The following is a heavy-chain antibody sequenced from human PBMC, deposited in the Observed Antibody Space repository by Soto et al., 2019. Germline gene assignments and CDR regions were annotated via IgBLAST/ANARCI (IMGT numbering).Heavy chain of an antibody. CDR2: ISSSGSTI. CDR3: ARDYADILTGPNMGSYYYYYYGMDV. V-gene: IGHV3-11*01. CDR1: GFTFSDYY. J-gene: IGHJ6*02. Sequence: PGRSLRLSCAASGFTFSDYYMSWIRQAPGKGLEWVSYISSSGSTIYYADSVKGRFTISRDNAKNSLYLQMNSLRAEDTAVYYCARDYADILTGPNMGSYYYYYYGMDVWGQGTTVTVSS. D-gene: IGHD3-9*01.